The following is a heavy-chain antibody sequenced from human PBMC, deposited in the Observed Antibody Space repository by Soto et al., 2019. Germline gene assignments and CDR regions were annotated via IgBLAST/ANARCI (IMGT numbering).Heavy chain of an antibody. V-gene: IGHV4-39*01. CDR3: ATHDRWLRVHFDY. D-gene: IGHD5-12*01. CDR2: IYYSGST. Sequence: SETLSLTCTVSGGSISSSSYYWGWIRQPPGKGLEWIGSIYYSGSTYYNPSLKSRVTISVDTSKNQFSLKLSSVTAADTAVYYCATHDRWLRVHFDYWGQGTLVTVSS. CDR1: GGSISSSSYY. J-gene: IGHJ4*02.